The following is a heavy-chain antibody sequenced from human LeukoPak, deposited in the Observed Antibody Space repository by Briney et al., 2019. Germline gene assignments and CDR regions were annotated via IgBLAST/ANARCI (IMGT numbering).Heavy chain of an antibody. CDR2: IYTSGST. D-gene: IGHD6-25*01. J-gene: IGHJ5*02. CDR3: ARHSATYGSGA. V-gene: IGHV4-4*07. Sequence: SETLSLTCTVSGGSISSYCWSWIRQPAGKGLEWIGRIYTSGSTNYNPSLKSRVTMSVDTSKNQFSLELSSVTATDTAMYYCARHSATYGSGAWGQGTLVTVSS. CDR1: GGSISSYC.